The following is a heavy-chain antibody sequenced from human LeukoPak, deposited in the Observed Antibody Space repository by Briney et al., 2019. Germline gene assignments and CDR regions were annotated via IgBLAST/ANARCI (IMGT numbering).Heavy chain of an antibody. CDR2: ISSSGSTI. CDR3: ARGGYCSSTSCPAGPYYYYGMDV. V-gene: IGHV3-11*01. CDR1: GFTFSDYY. J-gene: IGHJ6*02. D-gene: IGHD2-2*03. Sequence: GGSLRLSCAASGFTFSDYYMSWIRQAPGKGLEWVSYISSSGSTIYYADSVKGRFTISRDNAKNSLYLQMNSLRAEDTAVYYCARGGYCSSTSCPAGPYYYYGMDVWGQGTTVTVSS.